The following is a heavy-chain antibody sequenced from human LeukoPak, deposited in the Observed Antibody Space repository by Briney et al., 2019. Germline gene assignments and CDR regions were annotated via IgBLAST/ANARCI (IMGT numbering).Heavy chain of an antibody. CDR1: GYTFTSYD. D-gene: IGHD5-18*01. CDR3: ARGRSTSYGYDWFDP. V-gene: IGHV1-8*03. Sequence: ASVKVSCKASGYTFTSYDINWVRQATGQGLEWMGWMNPNSGNTGYAQKFQGRVTITRNTSISTAYMELSSLRSEDTAVYYCARGRSTSYGYDWFDPWGQGTLVTVSS. J-gene: IGHJ5*02. CDR2: MNPNSGNT.